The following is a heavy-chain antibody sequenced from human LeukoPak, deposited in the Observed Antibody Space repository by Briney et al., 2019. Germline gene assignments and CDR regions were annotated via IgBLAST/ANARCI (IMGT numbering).Heavy chain of an antibody. CDR2: IYYSGST. V-gene: IGHV4-31*03. J-gene: IGHJ5*02. CDR3: ARDHPHDISTGP. Sequence: SQTLSLTCTVSGGSISSGGYYWSWIRQHPGKGLEWIGYIYYSGSTYYNPSLKSRVTISVDTSKNQFSLKLSSVTAADTAVYYCARDHPHDISTGPWGQGTLVTVSS. D-gene: IGHD3-9*01. CDR1: GGSISSGGYY.